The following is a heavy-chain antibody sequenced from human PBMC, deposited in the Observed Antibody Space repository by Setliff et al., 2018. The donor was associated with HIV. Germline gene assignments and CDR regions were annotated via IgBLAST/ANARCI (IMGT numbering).Heavy chain of an antibody. J-gene: IGHJ4*02. Sequence: GGSLRLSCATSGFTFDSYSIIWVRQAPGKGLEWVSYISGLGGGTIYYADSVRGRFTISRGNARNSLYLQMNSLRVGDTAVYYCARAGVYYDSSGYCIDYWGQGTLVTVSS. CDR3: ARAGVYYDSSGYCIDY. D-gene: IGHD3-22*01. CDR2: ISGLGGGTI. CDR1: GFTFDSYS. V-gene: IGHV3-48*01.